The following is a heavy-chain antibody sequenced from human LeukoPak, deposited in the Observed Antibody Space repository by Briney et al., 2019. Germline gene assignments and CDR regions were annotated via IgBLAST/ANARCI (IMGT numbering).Heavy chain of an antibody. V-gene: IGHV3-30*18. CDR2: VAHDGSVK. Sequence: GRSLRLSCAASGFTFSSFGMQWVRQAPGKGLEWVAVVAHDGSVKHYADPVKGRFTISRDNSKDTLYLQMNSLTAEDTAVYYCAKEGTKYSSGWFDCWGQGTLVTVSS. CDR1: GFTFSSFG. J-gene: IGHJ5*01. CDR3: AKEGTKYSSGWFDC. D-gene: IGHD6-25*01.